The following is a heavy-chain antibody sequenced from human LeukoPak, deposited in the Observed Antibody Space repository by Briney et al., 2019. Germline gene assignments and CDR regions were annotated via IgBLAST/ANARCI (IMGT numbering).Heavy chain of an antibody. Sequence: PSETLSLTCTVSGGSISSSSYYWGWIRQPPGRGLEWIGSIYYSGSTYYNPSLKSRVTISVDTSKNQFSPKLSSVTAADTAVYYCARVMSAAASFVDYWGQGTLVTVSS. V-gene: IGHV4-39*01. D-gene: IGHD2-2*01. CDR1: GGSISSSSYY. CDR3: ARVMSAAASFVDY. CDR2: IYYSGST. J-gene: IGHJ4*02.